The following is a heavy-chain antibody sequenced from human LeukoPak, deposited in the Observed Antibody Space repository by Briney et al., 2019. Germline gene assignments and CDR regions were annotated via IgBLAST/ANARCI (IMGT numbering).Heavy chain of an antibody. Sequence: GASVKVSCEASGYTFTDYFIHWVRQAPGQGLEWMGWINPNSGSTNYAQKFQGRVTMTRDTSISTAYMELSRLRSDDTAVYYCARDQRGYSYGYGLDPWGQGTLVTVSS. CDR3: ARDQRGYSYGYGLDP. CDR1: GYTFTDYF. J-gene: IGHJ5*02. CDR2: INPNSGST. V-gene: IGHV1-2*02. D-gene: IGHD5-18*01.